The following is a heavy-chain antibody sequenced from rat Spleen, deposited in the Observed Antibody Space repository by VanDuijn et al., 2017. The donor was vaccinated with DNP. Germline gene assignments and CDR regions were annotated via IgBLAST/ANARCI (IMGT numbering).Heavy chain of an antibody. CDR1: GFTFRNFA. J-gene: IGHJ1*01. CDR3: TSNPYYSGDDWYFDF. D-gene: IGHD1-1*01. Sequence: EVQLVESGRGLVQPGRSLRLSCAASGFTFRNFAMAWVRQTPTKGLEWVASISSGGGNTYYRDSVKGRFTISRDNAKNTQYLQMDSLRSEDTATYYCTSNPYYSGDDWYFDFWGPGTMVTVSS. V-gene: IGHV5S14*01. CDR2: ISSGGGNT.